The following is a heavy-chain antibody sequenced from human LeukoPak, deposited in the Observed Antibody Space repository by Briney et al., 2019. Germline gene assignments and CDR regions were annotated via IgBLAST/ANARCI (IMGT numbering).Heavy chain of an antibody. Sequence: KPSETLSLTCAVYGGSFSGYYWSWIRQPPGKGLEWIGEIKHSGSTNYNPSLKSRVTISVDTSKNQFSLKLSSVTAADTAVYYCARVGYYDSSGYYYRASLDYWGQGTLVTVSS. V-gene: IGHV4-34*01. D-gene: IGHD3-22*01. CDR2: IKHSGST. CDR1: GGSFSGYY. J-gene: IGHJ4*02. CDR3: ARVGYYDSSGYYYRASLDY.